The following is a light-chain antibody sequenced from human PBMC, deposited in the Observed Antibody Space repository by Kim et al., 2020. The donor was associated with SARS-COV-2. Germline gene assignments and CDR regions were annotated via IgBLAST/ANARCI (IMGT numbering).Light chain of an antibody. Sequence: VSPGQTASITCSGDKLGSKYACWYQQKPGQSPVLVIYQDSKRPSGIPERFSGSNSGNTATLTISGTQAMDEADYYCQAWDSSTAVFGGGTQLTVL. CDR3: QAWDSSTAV. J-gene: IGLJ2*01. V-gene: IGLV3-1*01. CDR1: KLGSKY. CDR2: QDS.